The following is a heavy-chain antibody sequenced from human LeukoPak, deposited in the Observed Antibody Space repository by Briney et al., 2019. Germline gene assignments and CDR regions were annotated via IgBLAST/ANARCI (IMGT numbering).Heavy chain of an antibody. CDR3: ARPGGATISSFDI. CDR2: IIPTFGTA. J-gene: IGHJ3*02. V-gene: IGHV1-69*13. CDR1: GGTFSSYA. Sequence: SVKVSCKASGGTFSSYAISWVRQAPGQGLEWMGGIIPTFGTANYAQKFQGRVTITADESTSTAYMELSSLRSEDTAVYYCARPGGATISSFDIWGQGTMVTVSS. D-gene: IGHD5-12*01.